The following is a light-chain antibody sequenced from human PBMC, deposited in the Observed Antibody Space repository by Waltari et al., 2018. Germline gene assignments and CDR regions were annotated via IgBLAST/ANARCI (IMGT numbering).Light chain of an antibody. CDR2: QDS. CDR3: QAWDSSTVV. CDR1: KLGENY. Sequence: SYELTQPPSVSVSPGQTASTTCSGHKLGENYACWYQQKPGQSPVLVIYQDSKRPSGIPERFSGSNSGNTATLTISGTQAMDEADYYCQAWDSSTVVFGGGTKLTVL. J-gene: IGLJ2*01. V-gene: IGLV3-1*01.